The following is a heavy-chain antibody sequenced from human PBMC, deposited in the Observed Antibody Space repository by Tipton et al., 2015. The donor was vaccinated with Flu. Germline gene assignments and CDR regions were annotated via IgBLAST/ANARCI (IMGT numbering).Heavy chain of an antibody. J-gene: IGHJ6*02. V-gene: IGHV4-4*07. CDR1: GGSLSSYY. Sequence: TLSLTCTVSGGSLSSYYWSWIRQPAGKGLEWIGRMYTSGSTNYNPSLKSRLTMSVDASKNQFSLKLTSVTAADTAVYYCARVPLSGDMDVWGQGTTVTVS. CDR3: ARVPLSGDMDV. CDR2: MYTSGST. D-gene: IGHD3-3*01.